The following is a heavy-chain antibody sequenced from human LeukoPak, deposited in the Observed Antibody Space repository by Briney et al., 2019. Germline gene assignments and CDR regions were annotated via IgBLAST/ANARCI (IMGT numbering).Heavy chain of an antibody. J-gene: IGHJ4*02. V-gene: IGHV4-34*01. Sequence: SETLSLTCAVYGGSFSGYYWSWIRQPPGKGLEWIGEINHSGSTNYNPSLKSRVTISVDTSKNQFSLKLSSVTAADTAVYYCAAFTYGSSTSCVYFDYWGQGTLVTVSS. D-gene: IGHD2-2*01. CDR2: INHSGST. CDR3: AAFTYGSSTSCVYFDY. CDR1: GGSFSGYY.